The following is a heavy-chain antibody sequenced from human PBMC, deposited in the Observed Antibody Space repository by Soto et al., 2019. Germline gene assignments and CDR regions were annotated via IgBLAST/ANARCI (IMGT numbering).Heavy chain of an antibody. Sequence: QVQLQESGPGLVKPSETLSLTCTVSGGSISSYYWSWIRQPAAKGLEWIGRISTTETTNYNPSLKSRVSTSLDTSKSQVSLKLSSVTAADAAVYYCAGNIAAAGRRYYGMDVWGQGTTVTVSS. D-gene: IGHD6-13*01. CDR2: ISTTETT. J-gene: IGHJ6*02. CDR1: GGSISSYY. CDR3: AGNIAAAGRRYYGMDV. V-gene: IGHV4-4*07.